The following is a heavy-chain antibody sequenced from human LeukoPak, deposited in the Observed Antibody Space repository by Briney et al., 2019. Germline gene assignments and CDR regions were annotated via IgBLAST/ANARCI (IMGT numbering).Heavy chain of an antibody. CDR3: AKDYSRSVTRQFDY. D-gene: IGHD4-11*01. J-gene: IGHJ4*02. V-gene: IGHV3-53*01. CDR2: IYSGGST. Sequence: PGGSLRLSCAASGFTVSSNYMSWVRQAPGKGLEWVSVIYSGGSTYYADSVKGRFTISRDNSKNTLYLQMNSLRAEDTAVYYCAKDYSRSVTRQFDYWGQGTLVTVSS. CDR1: GFTVSSNY.